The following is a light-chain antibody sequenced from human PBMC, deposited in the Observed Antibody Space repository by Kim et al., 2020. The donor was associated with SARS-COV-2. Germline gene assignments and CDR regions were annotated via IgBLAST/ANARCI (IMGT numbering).Light chain of an antibody. CDR1: SSNIGAGYE. CDR2: GNS. CDR3: QSYDSSLSGYV. J-gene: IGLJ1*01. Sequence: QGVTISCTGSSSNIGAGYEVHWYQQLPGTAPKLLIYGNSNRPSGVPDRFSGSKSGTSASLAITGLQAEDEADYYCQSYDSSLSGYVFGTGTKVTVL. V-gene: IGLV1-40*01.